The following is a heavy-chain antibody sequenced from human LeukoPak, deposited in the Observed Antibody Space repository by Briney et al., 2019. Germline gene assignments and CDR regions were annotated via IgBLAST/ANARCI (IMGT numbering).Heavy chain of an antibody. V-gene: IGHV3-53*01. CDR2: IDNAGKT. CDR3: ARVVVAVAGTHFDY. J-gene: IGHJ4*01. D-gene: IGHD6-19*01. CDR1: GFTISTNY. Sequence: GGSLRLSCAASGFTISTNYMSWVRQAPGKGLECVSVIDNAGKTYYANSVKGRFTISRDNSKNTLYLQMNSLRAEDTAVYYCARVVVAVAGTHFDYWGQGTLVTVSS.